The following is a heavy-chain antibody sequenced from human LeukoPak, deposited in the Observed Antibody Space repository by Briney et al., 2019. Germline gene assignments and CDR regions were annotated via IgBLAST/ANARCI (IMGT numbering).Heavy chain of an antibody. CDR2: INQSGGK. Sequence: SETLSLTCAVYGWTFSGYSWSWIRQPPGKGLEWVGEINQSGGKDYNLSPKSRGTILVDKCKNQYSLKLSSVTAADTAVYYCARTERPYSGYWAFDYWGQGTLVTVSS. D-gene: IGHD5-12*01. CDR3: ARTERPYSGYWAFDY. J-gene: IGHJ4*02. V-gene: IGHV4-34*01. CDR1: GWTFSGYS.